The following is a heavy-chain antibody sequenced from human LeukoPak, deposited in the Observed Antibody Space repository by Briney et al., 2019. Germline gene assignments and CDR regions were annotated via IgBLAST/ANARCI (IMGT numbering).Heavy chain of an antibody. CDR3: ARRSVLWFGRKSYAFDY. CDR1: GVSFSGYY. J-gene: IGHJ4*02. V-gene: IGHV4-34*01. Sequence: PSETLSLTCAVYGVSFSGYYWSWIRQPPGKGLEWIGEINHSGSTNYNPSLKSRVTISVDTSKNQFSLKLSSVTAADTAVYYCARRSVLWFGRKSYAFDYWGQGTVVSVSS. CDR2: INHSGST. D-gene: IGHD3-10*01.